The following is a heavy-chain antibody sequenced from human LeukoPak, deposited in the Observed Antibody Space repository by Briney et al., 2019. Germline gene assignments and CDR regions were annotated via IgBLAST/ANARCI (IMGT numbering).Heavy chain of an antibody. CDR1: GXSVSSNSAA. D-gene: IGHD7-27*01. V-gene: IGHV6-1*01. CDR3: ARGGGKANWGPKGYYYYGMDV. CDR2: TYYRSKWYN. J-gene: IGHJ6*02. Sequence: SQTLSLTWAISGXSVSSNSAAWSWIRQSPSRGLEWLGRTYYRSKWYNDYAVSVKSRITINPDTSKNQFYLQLNSVTPEDTAVYYCARGGGKANWGPKGYYYYGMDVWGQGTTVTVSS.